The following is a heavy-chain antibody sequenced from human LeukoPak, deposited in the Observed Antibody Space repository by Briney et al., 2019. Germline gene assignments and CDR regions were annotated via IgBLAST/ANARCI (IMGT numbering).Heavy chain of an antibody. CDR3: ARRTYDSSGFYRDDAFDI. CDR2: INHSGST. CDR1: VGSFSGYY. J-gene: IGHJ3*02. V-gene: IGHV4-34*01. Sequence: SEILSLTCVVHVGSFSGYYWSWIRQPPGKGLEWIGEINHSGSTNYNPPLKSRVTVSVDTSKNQFSLKLISVTAADTAVYYCARRTYDSSGFYRDDAFDIWGQGTMVTVSS. D-gene: IGHD3-22*01.